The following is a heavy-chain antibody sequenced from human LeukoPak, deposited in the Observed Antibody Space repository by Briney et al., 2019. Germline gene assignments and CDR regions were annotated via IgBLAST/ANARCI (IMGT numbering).Heavy chain of an antibody. J-gene: IGHJ4*02. V-gene: IGHV1-8*03. Sequence: GASVKVSCKXSGYTFTSYDINWVRQATGQGLEGMGWMSPNSGNTGYAQKFQGRVTITRNTSISTAYMELSSLRSEDTAVYYCARTYSYWSGYPTLGYWGQGTLVTVSS. CDR3: ARTYSYWSGYPTLGY. CDR1: GYTFTSYD. D-gene: IGHD3-3*01. CDR2: MSPNSGNT.